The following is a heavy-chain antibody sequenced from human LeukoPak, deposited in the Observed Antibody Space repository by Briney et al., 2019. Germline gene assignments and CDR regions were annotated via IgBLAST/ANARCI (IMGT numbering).Heavy chain of an antibody. V-gene: IGHV3-48*03. CDR2: ISSSVAAT. CDR3: AKTLGPDIVVVPAAINYYYYYGMDV. J-gene: IGHJ6*02. CDR1: GFTFSSYE. Sequence: GGCLRLSCAASGFTFSSYEMNWVRQAPGKGLEWVSFISSSVAATTNADSVKGRFTNSRDNAKNSLYLQMNSLRAEFTAVYYCAKTLGPDIVVVPAAINYYYYYGMDVWGQGTTVTVS. D-gene: IGHD2-2*02.